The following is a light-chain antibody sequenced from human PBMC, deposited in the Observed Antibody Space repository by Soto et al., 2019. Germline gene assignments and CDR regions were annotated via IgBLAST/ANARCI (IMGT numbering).Light chain of an antibody. CDR3: SSYADSYTSYVA. Sequence: QSALTQPRSLSGSPGQSVTISCTGTSSDFGGYNYVSWYQQHPGKAPKLMIYDVIKRPSGVPDRFSGSKSGNTASLTISGLQAEDEAAYYCSSYADSYTSYVAFGGGTKVTVL. V-gene: IGLV2-11*01. CDR2: DVI. CDR1: SSDFGGYNY. J-gene: IGLJ2*01.